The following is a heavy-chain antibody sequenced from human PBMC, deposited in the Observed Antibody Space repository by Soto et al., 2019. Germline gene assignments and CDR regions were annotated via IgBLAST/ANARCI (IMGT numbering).Heavy chain of an antibody. Sequence: GGSLRLSCAASGFTVSSYRMTWVRQAPGKGLEWVANIKEDGSEKNYVDSVKGRFTISRDNAKNSLYLQMNSLRGEDTATYYCARYLAMDVWRQGTTVTVSS. CDR2: IKEDGSEK. J-gene: IGHJ6*02. CDR1: GFTVSSYR. V-gene: IGHV3-7*03. CDR3: ARYLAMDV.